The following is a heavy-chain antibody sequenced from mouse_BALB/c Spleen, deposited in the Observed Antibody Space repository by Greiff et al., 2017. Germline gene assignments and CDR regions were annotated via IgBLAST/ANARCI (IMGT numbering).Heavy chain of an antibody. J-gene: IGHJ3*01. CDR1: GFSLTSYG. CDR3: ARDQDGYSVFAY. D-gene: IGHD2-3*01. Sequence: QVHVKQSGPGLVAPSQSLSITCTVSGFSLTSYGVHWVRQPPGKGLEWLGVIWAGGSTNYNSALMSRLSISKDNSKSQVFLKMNSLQTDDTAMYYCARDQDGYSVFAYWGQGTLVTVSA. CDR2: IWAGGST. V-gene: IGHV2-9*02.